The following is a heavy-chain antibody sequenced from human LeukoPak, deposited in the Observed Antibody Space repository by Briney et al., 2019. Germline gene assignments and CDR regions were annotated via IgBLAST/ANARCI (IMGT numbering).Heavy chain of an antibody. D-gene: IGHD2-8*01. J-gene: IGHJ5*02. V-gene: IGHV4-39*07. CDR1: GGSISDSSYY. CDR2: IYYSGNT. Sequence: SETLSLTCTVSGGSISDSSYYWGWIRQSPGKGLEWIGSIYYSGNTYYNPSLKSRVTISVDTSKNQFSLRLSSVTAADATVYYCAGIPNCTNGVCSTNWFDPWGQGTVVTVSS. CDR3: AGIPNCTNGVCSTNWFDP.